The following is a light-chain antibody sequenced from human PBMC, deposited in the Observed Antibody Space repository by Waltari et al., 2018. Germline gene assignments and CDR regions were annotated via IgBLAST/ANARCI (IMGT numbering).Light chain of an antibody. V-gene: IGKV4-1*01. CDR1: QSVLHSSNNKNY. CDR2: WAS. J-gene: IGKJ2*03. Sequence: DIVMTQSPESLAVSLGETATIKCKSSQSVLHSSNNKNYLAWYQQKPGHPPKLLIHWASVRESGVPDRVSGSGSGTDFTLTISGLWAEDVAVDYCQQYHITPTSFGQGTKLEI. CDR3: QQYHITPTS.